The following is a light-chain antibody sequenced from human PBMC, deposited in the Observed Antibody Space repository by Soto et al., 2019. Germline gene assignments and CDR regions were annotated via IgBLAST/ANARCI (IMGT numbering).Light chain of an antibody. CDR1: QRVSSN. CDR2: GAS. CDR3: QQYNNWLSIT. Sequence: EIGMTQSPGTLSVSPGERATLSCRASQRVSSNLAWYQQKHGQAPRLLIYGASTRATGITARFSGSGSGTEFTLTISSMQSEDFAVYYCQQYNNWLSITFGQGTRLEI. J-gene: IGKJ5*01. V-gene: IGKV3-15*01.